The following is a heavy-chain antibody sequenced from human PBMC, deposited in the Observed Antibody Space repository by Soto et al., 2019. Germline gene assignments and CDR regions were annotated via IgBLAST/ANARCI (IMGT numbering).Heavy chain of an antibody. D-gene: IGHD3-10*01. V-gene: IGHV4-31*03. CDR2: IYYSGST. J-gene: IGHJ5*02. Sequence: QVQLQESGPGLVKPSQTLSLTCTVSGGSISSGGYYWSWIRQHPGKGLEWIGYIYYSGSTYYNPTLRSRVTTTVDTSKNQYALKMSSVTAADTAVYYCARWVRVGGRWFDPWGQGTLVTVSS. CDR1: GGSISSGGYY. CDR3: ARWVRVGGRWFDP.